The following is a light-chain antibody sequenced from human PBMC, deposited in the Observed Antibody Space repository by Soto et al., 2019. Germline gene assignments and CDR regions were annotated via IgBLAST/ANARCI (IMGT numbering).Light chain of an antibody. CDR2: AAS. V-gene: IGKV1-39*01. CDR1: QSISSY. Sequence: IQMTRSPSSLSASVGDRVTITCRASQSISSYLNWYQQKPGKAPKLLIYAASSLQSGVPSRFSGSGSGTDFTLTISSLQPEDFATYYCQQSYSTPFTFGPGAKAD. CDR3: QQSYSTPFT. J-gene: IGKJ3*01.